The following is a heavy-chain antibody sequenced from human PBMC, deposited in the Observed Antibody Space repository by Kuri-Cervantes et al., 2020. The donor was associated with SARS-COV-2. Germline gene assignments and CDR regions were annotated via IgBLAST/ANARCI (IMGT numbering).Heavy chain of an antibody. V-gene: IGHV4-4*07. Sequence: SETLSLTCTVSGGSISSYYWSWIRQPAGKGLEWIGRIYTSGSTNYNPSLKSRVTMPVDTSKNQFSLKLSSVTAADTAVYYCARDFDYYDSSGYLRGRYYYYYMDVWGKGTTVTVSS. CDR2: IYTSGST. J-gene: IGHJ6*03. CDR1: GGSISSYY. D-gene: IGHD3-22*01. CDR3: ARDFDYYDSSGYLRGRYYYYYMDV.